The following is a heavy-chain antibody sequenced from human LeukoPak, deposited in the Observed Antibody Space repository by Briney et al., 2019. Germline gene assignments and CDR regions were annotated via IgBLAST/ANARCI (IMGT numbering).Heavy chain of an antibody. CDR2: VYYSGNT. J-gene: IGHJ4*02. CDR1: GGFITSGGYL. CDR3: SRVIGWAHGEYVGGDY. V-gene: IGHV4-31*03. Sequence: ASHTLPLMCTVWGGFITSGGYLGSWIRQHPGEGLEWIGYVYYSGNTYYNPSLKSRAYISLDAFKNQFSLKLTSVTAADTAVYYCSRVIGWAHGEYVGGDYWGQGTPVTIS. D-gene: IGHD4-17*01.